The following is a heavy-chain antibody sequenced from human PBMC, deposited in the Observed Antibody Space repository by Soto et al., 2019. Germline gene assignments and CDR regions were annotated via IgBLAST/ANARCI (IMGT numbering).Heavy chain of an antibody. CDR2: INAGNGNT. CDR1: GYTFTSYA. D-gene: IGHD3-22*01. CDR3: ARDYYDSSGYLPALFDP. V-gene: IGHV1-3*01. Sequence: ASVKVSCKASGYTFTSYARHWVRQAPGQRLEWMGWINAGNGNTKYSQKFQGRVTITRDTSASTAYMELSSLRSEDTAVYYCARDYYDSSGYLPALFDPWGQGTLVAVSS. J-gene: IGHJ5*02.